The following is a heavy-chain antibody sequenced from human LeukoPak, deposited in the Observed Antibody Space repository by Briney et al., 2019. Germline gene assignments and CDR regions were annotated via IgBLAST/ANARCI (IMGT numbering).Heavy chain of an antibody. V-gene: IGHV3-23*01. CDR3: AKTDSSGWYGHDAFDI. CDR2: ISGSGGST. CDR1: GFTFSSYA. D-gene: IGHD6-19*01. J-gene: IGHJ3*02. Sequence: GGSLRLSCAASGFTFSSYAMSWVRQAPGKGLEWVSAISGSGGSTYYADSVKGRFTISRDNSKNTLYLQMNSLRAEDTAVYYCAKTDSSGWYGHDAFDIWGQGTMVTVSS.